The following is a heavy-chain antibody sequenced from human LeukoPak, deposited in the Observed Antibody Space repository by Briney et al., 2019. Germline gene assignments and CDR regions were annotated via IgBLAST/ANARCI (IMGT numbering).Heavy chain of an antibody. V-gene: IGHV4-4*07. D-gene: IGHD4-17*01. Sequence: SEALSLTCTVSGGSISSYYWSWIRQPAGEGLEWIGRIYTSGSTNYNPSLKSRVTMSVDTSKNQFSLKLSSVTAADTAVYYCARDRRAPTVSKPNWFDPWGQGTLVTVSS. CDR2: IYTSGST. CDR3: ARDRRAPTVSKPNWFDP. J-gene: IGHJ5*02. CDR1: GGSISSYY.